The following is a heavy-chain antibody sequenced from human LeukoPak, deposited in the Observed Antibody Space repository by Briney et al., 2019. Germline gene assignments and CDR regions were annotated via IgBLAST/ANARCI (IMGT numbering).Heavy chain of an antibody. CDR2: INQDGSEK. Sequence: GGSLRLSCAASGFTFSTFWMSWVRQAPGKGLKWVANINQDGSEKYYVSSMKGRFTVSRDNAKNSLYLQMDSLRAEDTAVYYCARGGTFVSDYWGQGTLVTV. CDR3: ARGGTFVSDY. D-gene: IGHD1-1*01. CDR1: GFTFSTFW. J-gene: IGHJ4*02. V-gene: IGHV3-7*01.